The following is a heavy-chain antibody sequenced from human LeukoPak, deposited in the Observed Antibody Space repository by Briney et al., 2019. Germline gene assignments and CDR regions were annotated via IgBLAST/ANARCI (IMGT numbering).Heavy chain of an antibody. CDR3: ARALREYQLLGDAFDI. V-gene: IGHV3-74*01. CDR2: IHNDGTTT. CDR1: GFIFTSYW. Sequence: PGGSLRLSCAASGFIFTSYWIHWVRQAPGKGLVWVSRIHNDGTTTGYADSVKGRFAISRDNAKNSLYLQMNSLRVGDTAVYYCARALREYQLLGDAFDIWGQGTMVTVSS. J-gene: IGHJ3*02. D-gene: IGHD2-2*01.